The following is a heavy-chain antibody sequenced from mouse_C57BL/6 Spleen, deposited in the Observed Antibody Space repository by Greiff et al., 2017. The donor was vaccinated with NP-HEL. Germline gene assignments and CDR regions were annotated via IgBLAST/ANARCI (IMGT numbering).Heavy chain of an antibody. J-gene: IGHJ1*03. CDR1: GFTFSDYY. CDR2: INYDGSST. CDR3: ASLITTVVDPYWYFDV. D-gene: IGHD1-1*01. Sequence: EVNLVESEGGLVQPGRSMKLSCTASGFTFSDYYMAWVRQVPEKGLEWVANINYDGSSTYYLDSLKSRFIISRDNAKNILYLQMSSLKSEDTATYYCASLITTVVDPYWYFDVWGTGTTVTVSS. V-gene: IGHV5-16*01.